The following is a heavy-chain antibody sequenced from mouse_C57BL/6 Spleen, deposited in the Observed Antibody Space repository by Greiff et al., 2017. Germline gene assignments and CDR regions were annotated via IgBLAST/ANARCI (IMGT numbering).Heavy chain of an antibody. CDR2: IDPSDSET. V-gene: IGHV1-52*01. D-gene: IGHD1-1*01. CDR3: ARGNYYGSGYETGAMDY. Sequence: VQLQQPGAELVRPGSSVKLSCKASGYTFTSYWMHWVKQRPIQGLEWIGNIDPSDSETHYNQKFKDKATLTVDKSSSTAYMQLSSLTSEDSAVYYCARGNYYGSGYETGAMDYWGQGTSVTVSS. J-gene: IGHJ4*01. CDR1: GYTFTSYW.